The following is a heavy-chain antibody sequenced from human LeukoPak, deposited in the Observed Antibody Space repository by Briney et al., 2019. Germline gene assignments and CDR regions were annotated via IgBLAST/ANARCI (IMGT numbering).Heavy chain of an antibody. Sequence: VSVKVSCKASGYTFTSYGISWVRQAPGQGLEWMGWISAYNGNTNYAQKLQGRVTMTTDTSTSTAYMELRSLRSDDTAVYYCARGSYSGSYPDAFDIWGQGTMVTVSS. V-gene: IGHV1-18*01. D-gene: IGHD1-26*01. J-gene: IGHJ3*02. CDR1: GYTFTSYG. CDR3: ARGSYSGSYPDAFDI. CDR2: ISAYNGNT.